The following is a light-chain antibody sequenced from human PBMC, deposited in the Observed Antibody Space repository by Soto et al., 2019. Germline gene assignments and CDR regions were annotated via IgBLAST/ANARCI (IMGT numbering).Light chain of an antibody. CDR3: SSYTSSSTWV. J-gene: IGLJ3*02. CDR2: EVR. CDR1: SSDVGAYNY. V-gene: IGLV2-14*01. Sequence: QSVLPQPASVSGSPGQSITISCTGTSSDVGAYNYVSWYQQHPGKAPKLMIYEVRNRPSGVSDRFSGSRSGNTASLTISGLQAEDESDYYCSSYTSSSTWVFGGGTKLTVL.